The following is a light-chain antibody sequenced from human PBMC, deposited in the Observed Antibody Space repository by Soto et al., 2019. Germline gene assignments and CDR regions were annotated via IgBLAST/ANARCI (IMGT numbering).Light chain of an antibody. CDR2: SNN. CDR3: AAWDDSLNGVV. J-gene: IGLJ2*01. CDR1: SSNIGSNT. Sequence: QSVLTQPPSASGTPGQRVNISCSGRSSNIGSNTVNWYQQLPGTAPKLLIYSNNQRPSGVPDRFSGSKSGTSASLAISGLQSEDEADYYCAAWDDSLNGVVFGGGTKLTVL. V-gene: IGLV1-44*01.